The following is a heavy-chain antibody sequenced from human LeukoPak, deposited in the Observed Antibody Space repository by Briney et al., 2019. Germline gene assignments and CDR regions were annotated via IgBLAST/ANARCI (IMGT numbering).Heavy chain of an antibody. Sequence: GGSLRLSCAASGFTFTNYAMNWVRQAPGKGLEWVAVISYDGSNKYYADSVKGRFTISRDNAKNSLYLQMNSLRAEDTAVYYCARDPRAGDLWSGYYPEGDYYYCYYMDVWGKGTTVTVSS. CDR3: ARDPRAGDLWSGYYPEGDYYYCYYMDV. D-gene: IGHD3-3*01. CDR1: GFTFTNYA. CDR2: ISYDGSNK. J-gene: IGHJ6*03. V-gene: IGHV3-30-3*01.